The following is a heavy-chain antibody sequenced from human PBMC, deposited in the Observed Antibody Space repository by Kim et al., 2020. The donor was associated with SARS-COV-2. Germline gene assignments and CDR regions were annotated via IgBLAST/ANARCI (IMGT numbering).Heavy chain of an antibody. J-gene: IGHJ6*02. CDR3: ASSVLNYYGSGSYWGTYYYYGMDV. CDR1: GFTFSSYA. CDR2: IYSGGSST. V-gene: IGHV3-23*03. D-gene: IGHD3-10*01. Sequence: GGSLTLSCAASGFTFSSYAMSWVRQAPGKGLEWVSVIYSGGSSTYYADSVKGRFTISRDNSKNTLYLQMNSLRAEDTAVYYCASSVLNYYGSGSYWGTYYYYGMDVWGQGTTVTVSS.